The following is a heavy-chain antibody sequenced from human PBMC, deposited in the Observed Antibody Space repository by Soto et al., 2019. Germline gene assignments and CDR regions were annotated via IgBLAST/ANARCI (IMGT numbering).Heavy chain of an antibody. CDR1: GGSIINGDTY. J-gene: IGHJ4*02. V-gene: IGHV4-31*03. Sequence: QVQLQESGPGLVKPSQTMSITCTVSGGSIINGDTYLNWIRLHPEKGLEWMGYINYRGTTNYNPALKSRILISIDTSKNQFSLRLTSVTAADTAVYYCARDAPGVAPYGGQGTLVTVSS. D-gene: IGHD2-15*01. CDR3: ARDAPGVAPY. CDR2: INYRGTT.